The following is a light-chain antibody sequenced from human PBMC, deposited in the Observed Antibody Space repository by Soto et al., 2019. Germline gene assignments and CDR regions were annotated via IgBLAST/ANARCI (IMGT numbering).Light chain of an antibody. V-gene: IGKV1-5*01. J-gene: IGKJ1*01. CDR1: QSISSW. Sequence: DIQMTQSPSILSASVGDRVTITCRASQSISSWLAWYQQKPGKAPKLLIYDASNLGSGVPLRFSGSGSGTQFSLIISSLQADDSATYYCQQYGDLWTFAQGTKVDIK. CDR3: QQYGDLWT. CDR2: DAS.